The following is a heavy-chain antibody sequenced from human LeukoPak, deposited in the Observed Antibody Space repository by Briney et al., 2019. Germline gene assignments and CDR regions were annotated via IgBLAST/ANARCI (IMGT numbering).Heavy chain of an antibody. D-gene: IGHD3-10*01. V-gene: IGHV4-39*07. CDR1: GGSISSSSYY. CDR2: INHSGST. J-gene: IGHJ4*02. Sequence: SETLSLTCTVSGGSISSSSYYWSWIRQPPGKGLEWIGEINHSGSTNYNPSLKSRVTISVDTSKNQFSLKLSSVTAADTAVYYCARGGGDYYGSGSSVKGVFGYWGQGTLVTVSS. CDR3: ARGGGDYYGSGSSVKGVFGY.